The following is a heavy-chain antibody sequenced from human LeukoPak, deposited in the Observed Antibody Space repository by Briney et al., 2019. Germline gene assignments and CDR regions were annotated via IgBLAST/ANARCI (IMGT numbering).Heavy chain of an antibody. CDR1: GFTFSSYS. D-gene: IGHD5-12*01. V-gene: IGHV3-21*01. J-gene: IGHJ6*03. Sequence: PGGSLRLSCAASGFTFSSYSMNWVRQAPGKGLEWVSSISSSSSYIYYADSVKGRFTISRDNAKNSQYLQMNSLRAEDTAVYYCARDQGSGYDSLYYYYMDVWGKGTTVTVSS. CDR2: ISSSSSYI. CDR3: ARDQGSGYDSLYYYYMDV.